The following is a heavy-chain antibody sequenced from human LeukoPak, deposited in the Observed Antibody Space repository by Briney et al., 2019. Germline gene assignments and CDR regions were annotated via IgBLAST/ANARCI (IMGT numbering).Heavy chain of an antibody. D-gene: IGHD2-2*01. V-gene: IGHV3-21*04. CDR1: GFTFSTYS. CDR3: AKAGYCSSTSCRRVRWFDY. CDR2: ISSSSTYI. Sequence: GGSLRLSCAASGFTFSTYSMNWVRQAPGKGLEWVSSISSSSTYIYFADSVKGRFTISRDNAKNSLYLQMNSLRAEDTAVYYCAKAGYCSSTSCRRVRWFDYWGQGTLVTVSS. J-gene: IGHJ4*02.